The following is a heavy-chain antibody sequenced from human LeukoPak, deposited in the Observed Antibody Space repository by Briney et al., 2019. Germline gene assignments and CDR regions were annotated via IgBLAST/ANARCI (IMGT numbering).Heavy chain of an antibody. V-gene: IGHV4-34*01. Sequence: SETLSLTCAVYGGSFRGYYWSWIRQPPGKGLEWIGEINHSGSTNYNPSLKSRVTISVDTSKNQFSLKLSSVTAADTAVYYCARRDYNWFDPWGQGTLVTVSS. CDR2: INHSGST. J-gene: IGHJ5*02. CDR3: ARRDYNWFDP. D-gene: IGHD3-3*01. CDR1: GGSFRGYY.